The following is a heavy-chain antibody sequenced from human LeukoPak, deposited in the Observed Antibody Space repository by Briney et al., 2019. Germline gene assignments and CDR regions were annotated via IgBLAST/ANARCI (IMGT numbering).Heavy chain of an antibody. Sequence: SETLSLTCTVSGGSITSYPWSWIRQTPGKGLEWIGHIHVIGSTNYHPSLESRVTISVDTSKNHFSLRLSSVTAADTAVYYCARRLYSSGYSDTFDIWGQGVKVTVSS. V-gene: IGHV4-4*09. D-gene: IGHD3-22*01. CDR3: ARRLYSSGYSDTFDI. CDR1: GGSITSYP. J-gene: IGHJ3*02. CDR2: IHVIGST.